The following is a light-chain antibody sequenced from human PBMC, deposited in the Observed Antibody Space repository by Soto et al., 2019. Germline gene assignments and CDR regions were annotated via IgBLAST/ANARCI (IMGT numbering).Light chain of an antibody. J-gene: IGLJ2*01. CDR3: SSYTSSSTVV. Sequence: QAVVTQPASVSGSPGQSITISCTGTSSDVGTYNYVSWYQQHPGKAPKLMIYDVSSRPSGVSNRFSGSKSGNTASLTISGLQAEDDADYYCSSYTSSSTVVFGGGTKLTV. CDR2: DVS. CDR1: SSDVGTYNY. V-gene: IGLV2-14*01.